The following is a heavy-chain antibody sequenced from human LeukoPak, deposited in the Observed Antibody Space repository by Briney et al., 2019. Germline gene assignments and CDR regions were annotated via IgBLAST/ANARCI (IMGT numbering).Heavy chain of an antibody. CDR3: AKGSSAYVNWFDP. CDR1: GFTFDDYA. Sequence: GGSLRLSCAASGFTFDDYAMHWVRQAPGKGLEWVSGISWNSGSVGYADSVEGRFTISRDNAKNSLYLQMNSLRAEDTTLYYCAKGSSAYVNWFDPWGQGTLVTVSS. CDR2: ISWNSGSV. V-gene: IGHV3-9*01. D-gene: IGHD3-22*01. J-gene: IGHJ5*02.